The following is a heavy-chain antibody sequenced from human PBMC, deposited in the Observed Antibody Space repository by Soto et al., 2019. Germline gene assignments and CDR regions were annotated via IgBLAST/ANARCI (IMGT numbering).Heavy chain of an antibody. V-gene: IGHV3-23*01. CDR3: AKVEVVVGTSHCNFDH. CDR2: ISNDGGST. J-gene: IGHJ4*02. D-gene: IGHD2-15*01. Sequence: PGGSLRLSCASTGFTFRSYAMSWVRQAPGKGLEWVSVISNDGGSTYYADSVKGRLTISRDNCKNTVFLQMNSLRAEDTAIYYCAKVEVVVGTSHCNFDHCGQRPQFTVSS. CDR1: GFTFRSYA.